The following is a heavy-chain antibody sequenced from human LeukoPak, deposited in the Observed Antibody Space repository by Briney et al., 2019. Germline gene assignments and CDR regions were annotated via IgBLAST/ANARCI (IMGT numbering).Heavy chain of an antibody. J-gene: IGHJ6*03. CDR2: IYSTGST. Sequence: SETLSLTCTVSGGSISGYYWSWVRQSPEKGLESIGFIYSTGSTSYNPSLRSRVTISIDTSQNQFYLRLTSVTAADTAVYYCASFRGDYAFYYMDVWGKGTTVTVSS. CDR1: GGSISGYY. D-gene: IGHD2-15*01. CDR3: ASFRGDYAFYYMDV. V-gene: IGHV4-59*01.